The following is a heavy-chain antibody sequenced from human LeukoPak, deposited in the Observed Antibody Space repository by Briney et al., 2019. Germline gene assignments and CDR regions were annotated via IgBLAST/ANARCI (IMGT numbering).Heavy chain of an antibody. J-gene: IGHJ5*02. CDR2: INHSGST. CDR1: GGSFSGYY. V-gene: IGHV4-34*01. Sequence: KPSETLSLTRAVYGGSFSGYYWSWIRQPPGKGLEWIGEINHSGSTNYNPSLKSRVTISVDTSKNQFSLKLSSVTAADTAVYYCARGGRGYSYGTNRFDPWGQGTLVTVSS. D-gene: IGHD5-18*01. CDR3: ARGGRGYSYGTNRFDP.